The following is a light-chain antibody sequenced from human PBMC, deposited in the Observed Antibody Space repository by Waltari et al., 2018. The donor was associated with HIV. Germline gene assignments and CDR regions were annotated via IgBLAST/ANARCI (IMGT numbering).Light chain of an antibody. J-gene: IGLJ3*02. CDR1: SSNIGAGYD. V-gene: IGLV1-40*01. CDR3: QSYDSSLSNWV. Sequence: QSVLTQPPSVSGAPGQRVTISCTGSSSNIGAGYDVHWYQQLPGTAPKLLLYGNSNRPSGVPDRFSGSKSGTSASLAITGLQPDDETDYYCQSYDSSLSNWVFGGGTKLTVL. CDR2: GNS.